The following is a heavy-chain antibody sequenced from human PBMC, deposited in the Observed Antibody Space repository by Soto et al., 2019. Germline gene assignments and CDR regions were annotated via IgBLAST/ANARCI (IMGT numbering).Heavy chain of an antibody. CDR1: GFSFSNFA. CDR2: ISGSGDKT. Sequence: WGSLRLSCAASGFSFSNFAMSWFRQAPGTGLEWVSSISGSGDKTYYLDSVKGRFTISRDNSKNTLYLHMNSLGAEDTAVYFCAKDYASTWYWYFDPWGQGTLVTVSS. V-gene: IGHV3-23*01. D-gene: IGHD6-13*01. CDR3: AKDYASTWYWYFDP. J-gene: IGHJ5*02.